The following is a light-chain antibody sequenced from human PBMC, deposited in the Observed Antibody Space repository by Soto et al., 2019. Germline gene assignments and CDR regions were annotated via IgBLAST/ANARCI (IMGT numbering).Light chain of an antibody. CDR2: NVI. J-gene: IGLJ1*01. Sequence: QSVLTQPRSVSGSPGQSVTISCTGTSSDVGGYNFVSWYQHHPGKAPKLMIDNVIQRPSGVPDRFSASKSGNTASLTISGLQAEDEADYYCCSYAGSYTYVFGTGTKLTVL. CDR1: SSDVGGYNF. CDR3: CSYAGSYTYV. V-gene: IGLV2-11*01.